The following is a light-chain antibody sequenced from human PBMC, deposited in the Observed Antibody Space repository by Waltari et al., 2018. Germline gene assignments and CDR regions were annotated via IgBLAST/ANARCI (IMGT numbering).Light chain of an antibody. CDR2: KEY. J-gene: IGKJ2*01. CDR1: QSISSW. V-gene: IGKV1-5*03. CDR3: QQYKSYRYT. Sequence: DIQMTQSPSTLSASVGARVTITCRASQSISSWLAWYQQKPGKAPKLLIYKEYSLESGVPSRFSGSGSGTEFTLTISSLQPDDFATYYCQQYKSYRYTFGQGTKLEIK.